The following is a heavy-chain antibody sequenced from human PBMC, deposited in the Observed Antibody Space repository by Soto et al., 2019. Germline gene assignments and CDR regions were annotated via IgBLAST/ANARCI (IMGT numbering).Heavy chain of an antibody. Sequence: QVQLVQSGAEVKKPGASVNVSCEPSGYTFTGSSIHWVRQAPGQGLEWMGYINPNSGGTIFAQKFQGRVTMTRDTSISTAYMELSRVASDDTAVYYCARDLTGDPNYWGQGTLVTVSS. CDR2: INPNSGGT. V-gene: IGHV1-2*02. CDR1: GYTFTGSS. CDR3: ARDLTGDPNY. D-gene: IGHD7-27*01. J-gene: IGHJ4*02.